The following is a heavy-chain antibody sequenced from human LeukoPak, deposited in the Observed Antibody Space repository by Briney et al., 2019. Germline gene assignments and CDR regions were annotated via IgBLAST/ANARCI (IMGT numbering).Heavy chain of an antibody. CDR1: RDTFRNYA. J-gene: IGHJ4*02. CDR3: ARGSRSSGLLYYFDL. Sequence: GSSVKVSCTASRDTFRNYAINWVRQAPGQGLEWMGGIVPIFGTPNYAQKLQGRVAITTDDSASTAYMELSSLRSEDTAIYYCARGSRSSGLLYYFDLWGQGTLVTVSS. V-gene: IGHV1-69*05. D-gene: IGHD3-10*01. CDR2: IVPIFGTP.